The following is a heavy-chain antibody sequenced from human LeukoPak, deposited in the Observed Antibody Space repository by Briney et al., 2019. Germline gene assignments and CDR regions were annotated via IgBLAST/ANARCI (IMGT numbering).Heavy chain of an antibody. D-gene: IGHD7-27*01. V-gene: IGHV3-30-3*01. Sequence: GGSLRLSCAASGFTFSSYAMHWVRQAPGKGLEWVAVISYDGSNKYYADSVKGRFTISRDNSKNTLYLQMNSLRAEDTAVYYCARAEKPNWGNYYYYCMDVWGKGTTVTVSS. CDR1: GFTFSSYA. CDR2: ISYDGSNK. J-gene: IGHJ6*03. CDR3: ARAEKPNWGNYYYYCMDV.